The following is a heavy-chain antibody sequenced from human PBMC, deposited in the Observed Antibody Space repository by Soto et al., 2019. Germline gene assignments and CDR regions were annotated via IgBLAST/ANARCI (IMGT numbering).Heavy chain of an antibody. Sequence: GGSLRLSCAASGFTFSSYGMHWVRQAPGKGLEWVAVISYDGSNKYYADSVKGRFTISRDNSKNTLYLQMNSLRAEDTAVYYCAKGKYYDFWSGSPSYYGMDVWGQGTTVTVSS. D-gene: IGHD3-3*01. CDR2: ISYDGSNK. V-gene: IGHV3-30*18. CDR3: AKGKYYDFWSGSPSYYGMDV. J-gene: IGHJ6*02. CDR1: GFTFSSYG.